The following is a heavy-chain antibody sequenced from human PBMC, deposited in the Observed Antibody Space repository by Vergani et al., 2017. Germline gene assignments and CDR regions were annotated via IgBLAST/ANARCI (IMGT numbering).Heavy chain of an antibody. V-gene: IGHV4-34*01. CDR2: INHSGST. CDR3: ARVQELVDFWSGYRVRYYYYMDV. CDR1: GGSFSGYY. Sequence: QVQLQQWGAGLLKPSETLSLTCAVYGGSFSGYYWSWIRQPPGKGLEWIGEINHSGSTNYNPSLKSRVPISVEPSKNQFSLKLSYVTAADTAVYYCARVQELVDFWSGYRVRYYYYMDVWGKGTTVTVSS. D-gene: IGHD3-3*01. J-gene: IGHJ6*03.